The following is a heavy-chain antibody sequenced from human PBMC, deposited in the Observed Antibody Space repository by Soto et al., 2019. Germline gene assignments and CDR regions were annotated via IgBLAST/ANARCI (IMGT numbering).Heavy chain of an antibody. CDR2: VSSGDNT. J-gene: IGHJ3*02. D-gene: IGHD1-1*01. Sequence: EVQLLESGGGLVQPGGSLRLSCAASGITFTTYIMTWVRQAPGKGLEWVSAVSSGDNTYYADSVKGRFTISRDTSKNTMYLQMNSLRTEDTAVYYCGRSTRDRETSDTWTTYSFGICGQGTMVTVSS. CDR1: GITFTTYI. CDR3: GRSTRDRETSDTWTTYSFGI. V-gene: IGHV3-23*01.